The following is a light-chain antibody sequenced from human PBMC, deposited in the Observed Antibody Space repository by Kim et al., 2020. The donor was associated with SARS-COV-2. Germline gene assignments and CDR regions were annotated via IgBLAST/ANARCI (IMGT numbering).Light chain of an antibody. Sequence: GQRVTISCSGSSSNIGSNYVYWYQQLPGTAPKRLIYRNNQRPSGVPDRFSGSKSGTSASLAISGLRSEDEADYYCAAWDDSLSGGVFGGGTQLTVL. CDR3: AAWDDSLSGGV. V-gene: IGLV1-47*01. CDR2: RNN. J-gene: IGLJ2*01. CDR1: SSNIGSNY.